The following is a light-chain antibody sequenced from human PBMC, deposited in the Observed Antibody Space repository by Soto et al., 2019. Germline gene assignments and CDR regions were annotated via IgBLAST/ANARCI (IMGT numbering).Light chain of an antibody. CDR1: QSVSTY. CDR3: QQRSRWPPWS. J-gene: IGKJ1*01. V-gene: IGKV3-11*01. Sequence: VLTQSPATLSWSPGERCTLSCRTSQSVSTYLAWYQKKPGQPPRLLIYDASFRATGIPDRFSGSGSGTDFTLTISSLEPADFAVYYCQQRSRWPPWSVGQGTKVDIK. CDR2: DAS.